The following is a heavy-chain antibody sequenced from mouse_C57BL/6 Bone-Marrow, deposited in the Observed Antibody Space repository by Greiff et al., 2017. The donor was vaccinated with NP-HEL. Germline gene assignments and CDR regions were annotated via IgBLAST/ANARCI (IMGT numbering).Heavy chain of an antibody. V-gene: IGHV2-9-1*01. CDR3: AKDVAHWELDD. J-gene: IGHJ1*03. D-gene: IGHD1-1*01. CDR2: IWTGGGT. Sequence: QVQLQQSGPGLVAPSQSLSITCTVSGFSLTSYAISWVRQPPGKGLEWLGVIWTGGGTNYNSALKSRLSISTDNSKSQVLLQMNSLQTDATARYYRAKDVAHWELDDWGKGTTVTVSS. CDR1: GFSLTSYA.